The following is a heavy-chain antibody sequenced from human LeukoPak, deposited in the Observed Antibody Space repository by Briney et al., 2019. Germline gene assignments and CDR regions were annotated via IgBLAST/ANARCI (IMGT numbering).Heavy chain of an antibody. D-gene: IGHD6-19*01. CDR3: ARGWSGAVAGD. CDR2: VKHGGST. Sequence: SETLSHTCAVYGGSFSNYYWSWIRQPPGKGLEWIGEVKHGGSTNYNPSLKSRVTISVDASENNFSLKLNSLTAADTAVYYCARGWSGAVAGDWGQGILVTVSS. CDR1: GGSFSNYY. J-gene: IGHJ4*02. V-gene: IGHV4-34*01.